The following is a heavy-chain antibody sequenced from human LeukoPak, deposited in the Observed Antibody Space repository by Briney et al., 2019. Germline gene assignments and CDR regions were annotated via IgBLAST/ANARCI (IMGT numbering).Heavy chain of an antibody. V-gene: IGHV6-1*01. Sequence: SQTLSLTCAISGDSVSSNSAAWNWIRQSPSRGLEWLGRTYYRSKWYNDYAVSVKSRITINPDASKNQFSLQLNSVTPEDTAIYYCARDVSDYSSSWVWFDPWGQGTLVTVSS. J-gene: IGHJ5*02. D-gene: IGHD6-6*01. CDR2: TYYRSKWYN. CDR1: GDSVSSNSAA. CDR3: ARDVSDYSSSWVWFDP.